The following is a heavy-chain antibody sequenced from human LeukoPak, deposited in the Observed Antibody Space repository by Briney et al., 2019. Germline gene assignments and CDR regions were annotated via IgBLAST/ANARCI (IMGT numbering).Heavy chain of an antibody. Sequence: ASVKVSCKASGYTFTGYYMHWVRQASGQGLEWMGRINPNSGGTNYAQKFQGRVTMTRDTSISTAYMELSRLRSDDTAVYYCARVDYGSGSIEVDPWGQGTLVTVSS. CDR1: GYTFTGYY. D-gene: IGHD3-10*01. V-gene: IGHV1-2*06. J-gene: IGHJ5*02. CDR2: INPNSGGT. CDR3: ARVDYGSGSIEVDP.